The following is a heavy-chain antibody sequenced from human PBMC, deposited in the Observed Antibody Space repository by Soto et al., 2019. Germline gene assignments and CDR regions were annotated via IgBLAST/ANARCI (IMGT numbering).Heavy chain of an antibody. D-gene: IGHD2-2*01. CDR2: ITSNGDNT. Sequence: PGGSRRVSCSASGFTFSNFAMHWVRQAPGKGLEYVSGITSNGDNTYHADSVKGRFTISRDNSKNTLYLQMSSLRVEDTAVYYCVKGNQLLRYYFDYWGRGALVTVSS. V-gene: IGHV3-64D*06. J-gene: IGHJ4*02. CDR3: VKGNQLLRYYFDY. CDR1: GFTFSNFA.